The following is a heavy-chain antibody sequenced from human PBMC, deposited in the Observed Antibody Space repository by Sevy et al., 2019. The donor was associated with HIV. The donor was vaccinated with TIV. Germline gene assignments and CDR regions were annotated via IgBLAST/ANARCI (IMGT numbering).Heavy chain of an antibody. J-gene: IGHJ4*02. D-gene: IGHD6-19*01. CDR1: GFTFSSYA. CDR3: AKVGEAVAGPSDY. V-gene: IGHV3-23*01. Sequence: GGSLRLSCAASGFTFSSYAMSWVRQAPGKGLEWVSAISGSGGSTYYAESVKGRFDISRDNSKNTLYLQMNRLRAEDTAVYYCAKVGEAVAGPSDYWGQGTLVTVSS. CDR2: ISGSGGST.